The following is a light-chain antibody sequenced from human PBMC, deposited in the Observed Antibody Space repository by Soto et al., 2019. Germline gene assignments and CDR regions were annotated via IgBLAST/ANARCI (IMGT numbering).Light chain of an antibody. CDR2: AVS. CDR1: SSDIGGYKY. Sequence: QSALTQPASVSGSPGQSITISCTGSSSDIGGYKYVSWYQQHPGKAPKLMIYAVSNRPSGVSSRFSGSKSGWTASLTLSGLQAEDEADYYCNSYTSSNILRFGGGTQRTVL. J-gene: IGLJ7*01. CDR3: NSYTSSNILR. V-gene: IGLV2-14*01.